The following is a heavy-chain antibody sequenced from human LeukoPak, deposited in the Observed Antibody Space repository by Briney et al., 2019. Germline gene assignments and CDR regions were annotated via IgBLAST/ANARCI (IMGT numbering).Heavy chain of an antibody. D-gene: IGHD5-12*01. Sequence: ASVKVSCKASGYTFTGYYIHWVRQAPGQGLEWRGWINPNSGGTNYAQKFQGRVTMTRDTSMRTAYMELSRLRSDDTAVYYCARSYVDMVATILGFWGQGTLVTVSS. J-gene: IGHJ4*02. CDR3: ARSYVDMVATILGF. CDR2: INPNSGGT. CDR1: GYTFTGYY. V-gene: IGHV1-2*02.